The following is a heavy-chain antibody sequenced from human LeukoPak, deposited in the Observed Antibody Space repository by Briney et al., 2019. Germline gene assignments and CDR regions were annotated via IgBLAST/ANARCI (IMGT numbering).Heavy chain of an antibody. CDR3: ARAGYSYDFDY. V-gene: IGHV4-59*01. J-gene: IGHJ4*02. Sequence: SETLSLTCTVSGGSISSYYWSWIRQPPGKGLEWIGYIYYSGSTNYNPSLKSRVTISVDTSKSQFSLKLSSVTAADTAVYYCARAGYSYDFDYWGQGTLVTVSS. D-gene: IGHD5-18*01. CDR2: IYYSGST. CDR1: GGSISSYY.